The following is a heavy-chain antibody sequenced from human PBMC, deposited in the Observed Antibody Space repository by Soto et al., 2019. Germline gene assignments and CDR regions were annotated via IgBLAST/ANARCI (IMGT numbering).Heavy chain of an antibody. Sequence: GEPLKISRRGCGYSFTRYWMGWVRKKPGKGLEWMGIIYPGDSDTRYSPSFQGQVTISADKSISTAYLQWSSLKASDTAVYYCAREDPYLWFFSWGQVTLVTVSS. D-gene: IGHD3-10*01. CDR3: AREDPYLWFFS. V-gene: IGHV5-51*01. CDR1: GYSFTRYW. CDR2: IYPGDSDT. J-gene: IGHJ5*02.